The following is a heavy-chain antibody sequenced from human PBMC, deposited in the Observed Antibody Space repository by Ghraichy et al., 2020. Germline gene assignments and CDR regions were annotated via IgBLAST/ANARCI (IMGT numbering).Heavy chain of an antibody. D-gene: IGHD3-9*01. CDR3: ARRDDILTGYSFFDY. Sequence: SETLSLTCAVSGGSISSSNWWSWVRQPPGKGLEWIGEIYHSGSTNYNPSLKSRVTISVDKSKNQFSLKLSSVTAADTAVYYCARRDDILTGYSFFDYWGQGTLVTVSS. CDR1: GGSISSSNW. CDR2: IYHSGST. V-gene: IGHV4-4*02. J-gene: IGHJ4*02.